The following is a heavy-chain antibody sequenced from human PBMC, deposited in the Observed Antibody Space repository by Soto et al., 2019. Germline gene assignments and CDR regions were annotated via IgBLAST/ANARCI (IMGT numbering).Heavy chain of an antibody. V-gene: IGHV1-3*01. CDR1: GYTFTSYA. J-gene: IGHJ6*03. D-gene: IGHD1-26*01. Sequence: QVPLVQSGAEVKKPGASVKVSCKASGYTFTSYAMHWVRQAPGQRLEWMGWINAGNGNTKYSQKFQGRVTITRDTSASTAYMELSSLRSEDTAVYYCARDLGFAYYYYLDVWGKGTTVTVSS. CDR3: ARDLGFAYYYYLDV. CDR2: INAGNGNT.